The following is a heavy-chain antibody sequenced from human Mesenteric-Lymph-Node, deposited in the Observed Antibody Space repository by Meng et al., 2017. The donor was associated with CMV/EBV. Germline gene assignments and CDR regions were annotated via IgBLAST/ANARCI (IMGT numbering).Heavy chain of an antibody. Sequence: GESLKISCVASGFTFSSYSMNWVRQAPGKGLEWVSYIRSSSSHTYYGDSVKGRFTISRDDAKNSLYLQMNSLRVEDTAVYYCVRADRNYWGQGTLVTVSS. J-gene: IGHJ4*02. V-gene: IGHV3-21*01. CDR2: IRSSSSHT. CDR3: VRADRNY. CDR1: GFTFSSYS.